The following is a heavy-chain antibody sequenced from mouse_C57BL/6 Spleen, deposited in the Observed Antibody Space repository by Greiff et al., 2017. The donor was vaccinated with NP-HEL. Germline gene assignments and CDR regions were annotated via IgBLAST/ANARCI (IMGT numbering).Heavy chain of an antibody. V-gene: IGHV1-82*01. CDR1: GYAFSSSW. D-gene: IGHD2-2*01. J-gene: IGHJ4*01. CDR2: IYPGDGDT. CDR3: ARGYDD. Sequence: QVQLQQSGPELVKPGASVKISCKASGYAFSSSWMNWVKQRPGQGLEWIGRIYPGDGDTNYNGKFKGKATLTADKSSSTAYMQLSSLTSEDSAVYFCARGYDDWGQGTSVTVSS.